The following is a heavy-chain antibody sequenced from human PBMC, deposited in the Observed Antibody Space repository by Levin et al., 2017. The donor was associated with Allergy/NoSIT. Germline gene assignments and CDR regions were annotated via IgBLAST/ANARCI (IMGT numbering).Heavy chain of an antibody. J-gene: IGHJ4*02. CDR3: ARPMFFCSGGTCYFDS. CDR1: GYAFHNYE. V-gene: IGHV1-8*01. CDR2: MHPKSGKT. D-gene: IGHD2-15*01. Sequence: ASVKVSCKASGYAFHNYEINWVRQATGQGPEWPGWMHPKSGKTAYAQKFRGRVTMTRDTSTNTAYMELSSLTSEDTAVYYCARPMFFCSGGTCYFDSWGQGTLVTVSS.